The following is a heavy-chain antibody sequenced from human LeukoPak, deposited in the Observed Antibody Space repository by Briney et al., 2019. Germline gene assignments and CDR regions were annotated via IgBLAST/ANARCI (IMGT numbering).Heavy chain of an antibody. CDR3: ARGYSSSLKYFQH. Sequence: SQTLSLTCTVSGGSMSSGSYYWSWIRQPAGKVLEWIGRIYTSGSTNYNPSLKSRVTISVDTSKNQFSLTLSSVTAADTAVYYCARGYSSSLKYFQHWGQGTLVTVSS. J-gene: IGHJ1*01. CDR1: GGSMSSGSYY. D-gene: IGHD6-13*01. V-gene: IGHV4-61*02. CDR2: IYTSGST.